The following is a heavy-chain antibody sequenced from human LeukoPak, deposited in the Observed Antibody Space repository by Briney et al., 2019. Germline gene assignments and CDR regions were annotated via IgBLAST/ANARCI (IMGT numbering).Heavy chain of an antibody. Sequence: ANYAQKFQGRVTITTGESTSTAYMELSSLRSEDTAVYYCARGLQEYLFDYWGQGTLVTVSS. CDR3: ARGLQEYLFDY. J-gene: IGHJ4*02. V-gene: IGHV1-69*05. CDR2: A. D-gene: IGHD6-6*01.